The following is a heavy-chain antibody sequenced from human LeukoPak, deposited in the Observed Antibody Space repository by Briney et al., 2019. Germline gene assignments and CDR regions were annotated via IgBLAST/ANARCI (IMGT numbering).Heavy chain of an antibody. CDR3: AIWGADQNY. CDR2: VSSSGTTT. Sequence: AGGSLRLSCAASGFTFSSYSVIWARQAPGKGLEWVSYVSSSGTTTYYADSVKGRFTISRDNGKNLVSLQMNSLRDEDTAVYYCAIWGADQNYWGQGTLVTVSS. J-gene: IGHJ4*02. D-gene: IGHD3-16*01. V-gene: IGHV3-48*02. CDR1: GFTFSSYS.